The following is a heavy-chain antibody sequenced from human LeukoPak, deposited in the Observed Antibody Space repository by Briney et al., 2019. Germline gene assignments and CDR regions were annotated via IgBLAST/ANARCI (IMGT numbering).Heavy chain of an antibody. CDR1: GFTLSRYW. J-gene: IGHJ3*02. V-gene: IGHV3-74*01. CDR2: ISSDGGNT. D-gene: IGHD5-18*01. Sequence: GGSLRLSCAASGFTLSRYWMHWVRQVPGKGLVWVSYISSDGGNTSYADSVKGRFTISRDNAKNSLYLQMNSLRAEDTAVYYCAREGTTGIQLWLRNDAFDIWGQGTMVTVSS. CDR3: AREGTTGIQLWLRNDAFDI.